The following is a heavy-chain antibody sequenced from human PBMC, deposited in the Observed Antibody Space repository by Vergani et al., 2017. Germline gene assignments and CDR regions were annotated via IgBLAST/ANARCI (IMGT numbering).Heavy chain of an antibody. V-gene: IGHV4-38-2*02. Sequence: QVNLQESGPGLVKPSGTLSLTCAVSGDSISSGNNCGWIRQPPGKGLEWIISVSHSGDTYFNPSLKGRVSISMDTSKSYFFLTLSSVTAADTAVYYCARDGCEYSKDALDVWGQGTKVTVTS. CDR2: VSHSGDT. J-gene: IGHJ3*01. CDR1: GDSISSGNN. D-gene: IGHD4-11*01. CDR3: ARDGCEYSKDALDV.